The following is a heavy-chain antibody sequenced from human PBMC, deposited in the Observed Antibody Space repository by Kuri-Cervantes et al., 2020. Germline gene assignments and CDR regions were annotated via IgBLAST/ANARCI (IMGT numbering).Heavy chain of an antibody. J-gene: IGHJ6*03. Sequence: GGSLRLSCAASGFTFSTYWMSWVRQAPGRGLEWVANIKPDGSETYFVDSVRGRFTISRDNAKNSLYLQMNSLRAEDTAVYYCARGVLEWLFPVPYYYYYYMDVWGKGTTVTVSS. V-gene: IGHV3-7*03. CDR2: IKPDGSET. D-gene: IGHD3-3*01. CDR1: GFTFSTYW. CDR3: ARGVLEWLFPVPYYYYYYMDV.